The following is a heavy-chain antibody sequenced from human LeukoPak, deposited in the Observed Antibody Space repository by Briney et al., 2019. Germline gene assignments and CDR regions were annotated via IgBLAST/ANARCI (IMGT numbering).Heavy chain of an antibody. Sequence: SVKVSCKTSGGTFTSYAITWVRQAPGQGLEWMGKIIPISGTTNYAQKFQGRVTFTADESTSTAYMELSSLRSEDTALYYCARKLRLGGNWFDPWGQGTLVPVSS. D-gene: IGHD1-26*01. V-gene: IGHV1-69*13. CDR3: ARKLRLGGNWFDP. J-gene: IGHJ5*02. CDR1: GGTFTSYA. CDR2: IIPISGTT.